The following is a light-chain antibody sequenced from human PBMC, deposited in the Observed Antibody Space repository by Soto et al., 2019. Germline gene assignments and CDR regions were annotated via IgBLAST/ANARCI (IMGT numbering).Light chain of an antibody. V-gene: IGLV1-51*01. Sequence: QSVLTQPPSVSAAPGQKVTISCSGSSSNIGGNSVSWYQQLPGTAPKLLIYDDNKRPSGIPDRFSGSKSGTSATLGITGFQTGEEADYYCRSWDRSLSAYVFGTGTKVTVL. CDR1: SSNIGGNS. J-gene: IGLJ1*01. CDR2: DDN. CDR3: RSWDRSLSAYV.